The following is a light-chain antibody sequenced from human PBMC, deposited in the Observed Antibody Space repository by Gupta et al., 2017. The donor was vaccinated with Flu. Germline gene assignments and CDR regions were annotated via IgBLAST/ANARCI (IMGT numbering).Light chain of an antibody. J-gene: IGLJ2*01. CDR2: EVN. CDR3: SAYATSKTVI. Sequence: SSDIGSYNYVSWYQQYPGKAPKLILYEVNNRPSGISNRFSGSKSGNTASLTISGLQAEDEANYYCSAYATSKTVIFGGGTKLIVL. CDR1: SSDIGSYNY. V-gene: IGLV2-14*01.